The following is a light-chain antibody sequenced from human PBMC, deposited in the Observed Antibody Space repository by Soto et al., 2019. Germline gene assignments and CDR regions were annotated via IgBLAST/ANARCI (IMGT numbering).Light chain of an antibody. J-gene: IGLJ3*02. CDR2: DVS. CDR3: CSYAGSYHFSIWV. Sequence: QSALTQPRSVYGSPGQSVTSSCTGTSSDVGGYNYVSWYQQNTGKAPNLMIYDVSKRPSGVPDRFSGSKSGNTASLTISGLQAEDEADYYCCSYAGSYHFSIWVFGGGTKLTVL. V-gene: IGLV2-11*01. CDR1: SSDVGGYNY.